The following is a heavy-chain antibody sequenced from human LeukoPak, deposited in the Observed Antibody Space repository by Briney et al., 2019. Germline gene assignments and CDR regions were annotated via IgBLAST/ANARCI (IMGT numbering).Heavy chain of an antibody. CDR2: IFYYGTS. CDR3: ARIGQSVHYYMDV. Sequence: SETLSLTCTVSGDSVSSPTYFWGWIRHHPGKGLEWIGSIFYYGTSYYNRSLKSRVTISVDTSTNQFSLKLNSVTAADTAVYYCARIGQSVHYYMDVWGNGTTVDVSS. CDR1: GDSVSSPTYF. D-gene: IGHD3/OR15-3a*01. V-gene: IGHV4-39*01. J-gene: IGHJ6*03.